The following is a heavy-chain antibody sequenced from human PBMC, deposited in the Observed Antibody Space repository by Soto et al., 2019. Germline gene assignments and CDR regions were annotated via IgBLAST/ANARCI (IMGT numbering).Heavy chain of an antibody. Sequence: PGGSLRLSCAASGFTFSSHAMSSVRQAPGKGLEWVSAISGSGGSTYYADSVKGRFTISRDNSKNTLYLQMNSLRAEDTAVYYCAKSPPSEGFWSGYYTDYYYYGMDVWGQGTTVTVSS. J-gene: IGHJ6*02. D-gene: IGHD3-3*01. CDR3: AKSPPSEGFWSGYYTDYYYYGMDV. CDR2: ISGSGGST. CDR1: GFTFSSHA. V-gene: IGHV3-23*01.